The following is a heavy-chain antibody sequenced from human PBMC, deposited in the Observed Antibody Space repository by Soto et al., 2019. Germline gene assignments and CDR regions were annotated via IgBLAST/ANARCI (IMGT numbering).Heavy chain of an antibody. D-gene: IGHD3-10*01. V-gene: IGHV4-59*01. CDR3: ASRSRSGSSSYFDY. CDR1: GGSISSYY. Sequence: SDTLSLTCTVSGGSISSYYWSWIRQPPGKGLEWIGYIYYSGSTNYNPSLKSRVTISVDTSKNQFSLKLSSVTAADTAVYYCASRSRSGSSSYFDYWGQGTLVTVSS. CDR2: IYYSGST. J-gene: IGHJ4*02.